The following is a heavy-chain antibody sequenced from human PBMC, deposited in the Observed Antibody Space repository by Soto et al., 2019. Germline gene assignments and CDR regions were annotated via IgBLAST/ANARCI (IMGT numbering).Heavy chain of an antibody. D-gene: IGHD1-1*01. V-gene: IGHV3-23*01. CDR1: GFTFRSYA. CDR2: ISESGGST. Sequence: EAQLLESGGGLVQLGGSLRLSCAGSGFTFRSYAMSWVRQAPGKGLEWVSAISESGGSTYYADSVKGRFTISRDNSKNTLYLQMNSLRAEDTAAYYCAKDKPGTTAFDIWGRGTLVTVSS. CDR3: AKDKPGTTAFDI. J-gene: IGHJ3*02.